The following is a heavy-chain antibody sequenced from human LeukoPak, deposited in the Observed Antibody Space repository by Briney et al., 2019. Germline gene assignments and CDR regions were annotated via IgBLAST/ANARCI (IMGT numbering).Heavy chain of an antibody. CDR2: INPSGGST. CDR3: AIIAAAGLEEMNFDH. Sequence: ASVKVSCKASGYTFTSYYMHWVRQAPGQGLEWMGIINPSGGSTSYTQKFQGRVTMTRDMSTSTVYMELSSLRSEDTAVYYCAIIAAAGLEEMNFDHWGQGTLVTVSS. J-gene: IGHJ4*02. CDR1: GYTFTSYY. V-gene: IGHV1-46*01. D-gene: IGHD6-13*01.